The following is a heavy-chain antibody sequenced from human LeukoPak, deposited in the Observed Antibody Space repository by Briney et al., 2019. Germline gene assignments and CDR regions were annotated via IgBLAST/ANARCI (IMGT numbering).Heavy chain of an antibody. V-gene: IGHV1-2*02. Sequence: ASVKVSCKASGYTFTGYYMHWVRQAPGQGREWMGWIKPNSVGTNYAQKFQGRVTMTRDTSISTAYMEPSRLRSDDTAVYYCARDRGGSGVHYFDYWGQGTLVTVSS. D-gene: IGHD3-10*01. CDR3: ARDRGGSGVHYFDY. CDR1: GYTFTGYY. J-gene: IGHJ4*02. CDR2: IKPNSVGT.